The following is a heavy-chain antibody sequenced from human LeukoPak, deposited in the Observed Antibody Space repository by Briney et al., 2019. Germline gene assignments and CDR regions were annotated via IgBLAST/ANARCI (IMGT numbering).Heavy chain of an antibody. CDR1: GYIFSAHA. J-gene: IGHJ6*02. V-gene: IGHV7-4-1*02. CDR2: INTNTGNP. CDR3: ARPQYSSSWYSLAHYYYYYGMDV. D-gene: IGHD6-13*01. Sequence: ASVKVSCKASGYIFSAHAMNWVRQAPGQGLEWMGWINTNTGNPTYAQGFTGRFVFSLDTSVSTAYLQISSLKAEDTAVYYCARPQYSSSWYSLAHYYYYYGMDVWGQGTTVTVSS.